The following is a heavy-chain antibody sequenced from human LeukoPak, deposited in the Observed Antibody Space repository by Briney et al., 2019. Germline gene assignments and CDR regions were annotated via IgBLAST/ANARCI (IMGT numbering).Heavy chain of an antibody. CDR3: AKVLSAAGLDY. D-gene: IGHD6-13*01. CDR1: GFTFSSYA. Sequence: QPGGSLRLSCAASGFTFSSYAMSWVRQAPGKGLEWVSSISSSGGSGGTPYYADSVKGRFTISRDNSKNTVSLQMSSLRAEDTAVYYCAKVLSAAGLDYWGQGTLVTVSS. V-gene: IGHV3-23*01. J-gene: IGHJ4*02. CDR2: ISSSGGSGGTP.